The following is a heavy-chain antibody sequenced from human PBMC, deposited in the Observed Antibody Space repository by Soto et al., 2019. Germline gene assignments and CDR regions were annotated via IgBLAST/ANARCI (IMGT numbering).Heavy chain of an antibody. Sequence: AGSLRLSCAASGFTFSSFTMNWVRQAPGKGLEWVSTISSNSAYIYYTDALRGRFTISRDNAKNTLHLQMNSLRAEDTAVYYYTRDASRDSSARGWFDPWGPGTLVTVSS. V-gene: IGHV3-21*01. CDR3: TRDASRDSSARGWFDP. D-gene: IGHD6-13*01. CDR1: GFTFSSFT. CDR2: ISSNSAYI. J-gene: IGHJ5*02.